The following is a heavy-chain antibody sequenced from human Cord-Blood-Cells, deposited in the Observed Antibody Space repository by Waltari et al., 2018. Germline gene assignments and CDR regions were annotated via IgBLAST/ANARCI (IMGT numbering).Heavy chain of an antibody. D-gene: IGHD3-10*01. Sequence: QVQLQESGPGLVKPSATLSLTCTVSGGSISSYYWSWIRQPAGKGLEWIGRIYTSGSTNYNPSLKSRVTMSVDTSKNQFSLKLSSVTAADTAVYYCARGLRYYGSGSYYNYYYYYMDVWGKGTTVTVSS. J-gene: IGHJ6*03. CDR1: GGSISSYY. V-gene: IGHV4-4*07. CDR3: ARGLRYYGSGSYYNYYYYYMDV. CDR2: IYTSGST.